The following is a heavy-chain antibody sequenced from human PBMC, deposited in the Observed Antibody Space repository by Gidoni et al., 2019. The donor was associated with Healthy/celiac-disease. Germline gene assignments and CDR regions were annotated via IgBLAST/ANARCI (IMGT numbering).Heavy chain of an antibody. CDR3: ARTRYSSYYDVMDV. J-gene: IGHJ6*04. Sequence: EVQLVQSGAEVKKPGASLRLACQGSGYSFPSYGISWVRQRPGKGLEWRGMIDPSDAYTTYSPSFQGHVTSAAEKSISTASLRWSSRKPSDTAMYYCARTRYSSYYDVMDVGGKGTTVTVS. V-gene: IGHV5-10-1*03. CDR2: IDPSDAYT. CDR1: GYSFPSYG. D-gene: IGHD3-9*01.